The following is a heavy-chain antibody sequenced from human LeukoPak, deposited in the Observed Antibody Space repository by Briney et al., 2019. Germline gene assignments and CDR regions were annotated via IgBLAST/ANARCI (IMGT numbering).Heavy chain of an antibody. CDR2: IYYSGST. V-gene: IGHV4-31*03. CDR1: GGSISSGGYY. CDR3: AREAVTMVRGVADLLYNWFDP. D-gene: IGHD3-10*01. J-gene: IGHJ5*02. Sequence: SETLSLTCTVSGGSISSGGYYWSWIRQHPGRGLEWIGYIYYSGSTYYNPSLKSRVTISVDTSKNQFSLKLSSVTAADTAVYYCAREAVTMVRGVADLLYNWFDPWGQGTLVTVSS.